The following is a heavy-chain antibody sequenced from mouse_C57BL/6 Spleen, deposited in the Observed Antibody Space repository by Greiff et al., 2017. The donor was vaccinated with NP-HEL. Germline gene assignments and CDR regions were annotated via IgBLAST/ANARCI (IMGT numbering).Heavy chain of an antibody. V-gene: IGHV5-17*01. CDR3: ARGDYDEGYYFDY. CDR1: GFTFSDYG. Sequence: EVKVVESGGGLVKPGGSLKLSCAASGFTFSDYGMHWVRQAPEKGLEWVAYISSGSSTIYYADTVKGRFTISRDNAKNTLFLQMTSLRSEDTAMYYCARGDYDEGYYFDYWGQGTTLTVSS. J-gene: IGHJ2*01. D-gene: IGHD2-4*01. CDR2: ISSGSSTI.